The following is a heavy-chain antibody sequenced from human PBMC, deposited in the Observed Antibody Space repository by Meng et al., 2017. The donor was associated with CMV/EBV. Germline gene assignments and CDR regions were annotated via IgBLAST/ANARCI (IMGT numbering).Heavy chain of an antibody. CDR3: ARQLRLGELSPFDY. V-gene: IGHV1-69*01. Sequence: QLVQSGAEVKKPGSSVKSSCKASGGTFSSYAISWVGQDPGQGLEWMGGIIPIFGTANYAQKFQGRVTITADESTSTAYMELSSLRSEDTAVYYCARQLRLGELSPFDYWGQGTLVTVSS. CDR2: IIPIFGTA. J-gene: IGHJ4*02. CDR1: GGTFSSYA. D-gene: IGHD3-16*02.